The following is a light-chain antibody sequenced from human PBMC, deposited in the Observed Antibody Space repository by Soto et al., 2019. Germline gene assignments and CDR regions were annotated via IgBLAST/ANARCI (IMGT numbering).Light chain of an antibody. CDR2: TAS. J-gene: IGKJ5*01. V-gene: IGKV1-12*01. Sequence: EIQVTQSPASVTVSVGDRVTLTCRASQDIITSLAWYQQKPGKAPNLLIYTASNLQSGVPSRFSGSVSGTHFTLTISILQPEDVGKYYCEQSGQLQITFGQGTRLEIK. CDR3: EQSGQLQIT. CDR1: QDIITS.